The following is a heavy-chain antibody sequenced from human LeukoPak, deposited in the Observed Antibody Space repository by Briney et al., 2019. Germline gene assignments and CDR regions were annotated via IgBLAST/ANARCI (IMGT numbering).Heavy chain of an antibody. CDR2: MNPNSGNT. J-gene: IGHJ4*02. CDR3: ARELATVVTPGWYFDY. CDR1: GYTFTSYD. V-gene: IGHV1-8*01. D-gene: IGHD4-23*01. Sequence: ASVKVSCKASGYTFTSYDINWVRQATGQGLEWMGWMNPNSGNTGYAQKFQGRVTMTRNTSISTAYMELSRLRSDDTAVYYCARELATVVTPGWYFDYWGQGTLVTVSS.